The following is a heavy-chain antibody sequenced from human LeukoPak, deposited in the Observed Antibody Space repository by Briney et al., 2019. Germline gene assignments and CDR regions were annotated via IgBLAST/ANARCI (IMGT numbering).Heavy chain of an antibody. CDR1: GYTFTSYY. V-gene: IGHV1-69*13. CDR2: IIPIFGTA. CDR3: ARDHSSGYLGYYFDY. J-gene: IGHJ4*02. Sequence: GASVKVSCKASGYTFTSYYMHWVRQAPGQGLEWMGGIIPIFGTANYAQKFQGRVTITADESTSTAYMELSSLRSEDTAVYYCARDHSSGYLGYYFDYWGQGTLVTVSS. D-gene: IGHD3-22*01.